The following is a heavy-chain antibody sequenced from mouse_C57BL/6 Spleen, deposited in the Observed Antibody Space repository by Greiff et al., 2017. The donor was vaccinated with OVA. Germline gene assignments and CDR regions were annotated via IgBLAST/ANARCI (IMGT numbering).Heavy chain of an antibody. CDR1: GYTFTSYW. J-gene: IGHJ2*01. CDR3: AGRGEPYYFDY. V-gene: IGHV1-64*01. CDR2: IHPNSGST. Sequence: QVQLQQPGAELVKPGASVTLSCKASGYTFTSYWMHWVKQRPGQGLEWIGMIHPNSGSTNYNEKFKSKATLTVDKSSSTAYMQLSSLTSEDSAVYYCAGRGEPYYFDYWGQGTTLTVSS.